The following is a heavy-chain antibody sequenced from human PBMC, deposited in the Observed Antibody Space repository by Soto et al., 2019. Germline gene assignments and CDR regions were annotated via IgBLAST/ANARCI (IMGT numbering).Heavy chain of an antibody. J-gene: IGHJ4*02. Sequence: QITLKESGPTLVKPTQTLTLTCSFSGFSLNTSGVGVAWVRQPPGKALEWLTLIYWNGDTRNSPSLKSRLTVTKDASRNQVALTMTNMDPVDTATYYCAHLPPFADYNFDQWGQGTLVTVSS. CDR1: GFSLNTSGVG. CDR2: IYWNGDT. D-gene: IGHD4-4*01. CDR3: AHLPPFADYNFDQ. V-gene: IGHV2-5*01.